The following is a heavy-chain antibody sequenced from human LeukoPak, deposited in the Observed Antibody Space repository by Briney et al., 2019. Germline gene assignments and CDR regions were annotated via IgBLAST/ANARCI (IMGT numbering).Heavy chain of an antibody. D-gene: IGHD6-13*01. CDR1: GYTFTGYY. Sequence: ASVKVSCKASGYTFTGYYMHGVGQAPGKGVEGMGRINPNTGGTDYAQEFQGRVTLTRDTSISTAYMELSRLTSDDTAVYYCARDVSSICGYWGQGTLVTVSS. CDR3: ARDVSSICGY. V-gene: IGHV1-2*06. J-gene: IGHJ4*02. CDR2: INPNTGGT.